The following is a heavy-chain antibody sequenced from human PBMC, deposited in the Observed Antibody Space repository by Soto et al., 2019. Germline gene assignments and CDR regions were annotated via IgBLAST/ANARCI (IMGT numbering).Heavy chain of an antibody. Sequence: GGSLRLSCAASGFTFSSYSMNWVRQAPGKGLEWVSSISSSSSYIYYADSVKGRFTISRDNAKNSLYLQMNSLRAEDTAVYYCARVSMYGSGSYYNDYWGQGTLVTVSS. D-gene: IGHD3-10*01. V-gene: IGHV3-21*01. CDR3: ARVSMYGSGSYYNDY. CDR1: GFTFSSYS. CDR2: ISSSSSYI. J-gene: IGHJ4*02.